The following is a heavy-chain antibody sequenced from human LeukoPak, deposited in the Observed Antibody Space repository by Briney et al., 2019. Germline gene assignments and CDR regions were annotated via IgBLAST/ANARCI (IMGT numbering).Heavy chain of an antibody. J-gene: IGHJ4*02. D-gene: IGHD3-16*02. CDR2: ISVSGTST. CDR1: GFTFSSYA. V-gene: IGHV3-23*01. Sequence: QPGGSLRLSCAASGFTFSSYAMSWVRQAPGKGLEWVSGISVSGTSTSNADSVKGRFTISRDNPRNTLYLQMNSLRAEDTAVYYCARLMTSGGYRSSFDYWGQGTLVTVSS. CDR3: ARLMTSGGYRSSFDY.